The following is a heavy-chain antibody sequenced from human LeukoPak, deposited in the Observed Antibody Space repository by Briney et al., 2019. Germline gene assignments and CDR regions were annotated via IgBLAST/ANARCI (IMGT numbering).Heavy chain of an antibody. CDR3: AKIGSSTSPDS. Sequence: SGGSLRLSCAASGFTFDDYAMHWVRQAPGKGLEWVSLIHWDGGSAYYADSVKGRFTISRDNSKNSLYLQMNSLRAEDTALYYCAKIGSSTSPDSWGQGTLVTVSS. V-gene: IGHV3-43D*03. D-gene: IGHD2-2*01. J-gene: IGHJ5*01. CDR2: IHWDGGSA. CDR1: GFTFDDYA.